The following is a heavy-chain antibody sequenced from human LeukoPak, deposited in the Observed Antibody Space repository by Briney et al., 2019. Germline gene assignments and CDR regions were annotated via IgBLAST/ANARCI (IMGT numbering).Heavy chain of an antibody. CDR2: ISGDSGGT. J-gene: IGHJ4*02. CDR3: AKDGGPTVFYYFDS. Sequence: GGSLRLSCAASGFSFSNSAMSLVRQAPGKGLEWVSGISGDSGGTNYADSVKGRFTLSRDNSKNTLYLQMNSLRAEDTAAYYCAKDGGPTVFYYFDSWGQGTLVTVSS. D-gene: IGHD1-1*01. V-gene: IGHV3-23*01. CDR1: GFSFSNSA.